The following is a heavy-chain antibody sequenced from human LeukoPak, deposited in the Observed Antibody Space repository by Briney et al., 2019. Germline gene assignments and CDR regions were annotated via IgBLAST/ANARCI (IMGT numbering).Heavy chain of an antibody. V-gene: IGHV1-2*02. Sequence: ASVKVSCKASGYTFTGYYMHWVRQAPGQGLEWMGWINPNSGGTNYAQKFQGRVTMTRDTSISTAYMELSRLRSDDTAVYYCARGYDFWSGYLFPSAPFDPWGQGTLVTVSS. CDR1: GYTFTGYY. CDR3: ARGYDFWSGYLFPSAPFDP. D-gene: IGHD3-3*01. J-gene: IGHJ5*02. CDR2: INPNSGGT.